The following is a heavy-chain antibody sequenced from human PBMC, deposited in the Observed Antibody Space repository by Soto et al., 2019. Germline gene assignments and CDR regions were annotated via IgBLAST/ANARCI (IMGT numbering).Heavy chain of an antibody. Sequence: DVQLVESGGGLVQPGGSLRLSCAASGFTFSTSWMHWVRQVPGKGPVWVSRLNGDGSSTNSADYVQDRFTISRDNAKNTLYLQMNNLRAEDTAVYYCVRSETGYFRAWGQGTLVTVSS. J-gene: IGHJ5*02. CDR1: GFTFSTSW. CDR2: LNGDGSST. CDR3: VRSETGYFRA. D-gene: IGHD3-9*01. V-gene: IGHV3-74*01.